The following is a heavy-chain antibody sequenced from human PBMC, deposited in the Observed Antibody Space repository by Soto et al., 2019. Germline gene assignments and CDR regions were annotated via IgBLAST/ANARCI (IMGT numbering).Heavy chain of an antibody. Sequence: QVQLQQWGTGLLKPAETLSLTCAVYVGAFSGYSWTWIRQSPGQGLECIGEINDSGTTNYNPSLKSRVTVSVDLNKTQVFLNLRSVTAADTAVYYCARGNFYGWYFDLWRRGTLVSVSS. CDR2: INDSGTT. CDR3: ARGNFYGWYFDL. D-gene: IGHD4-17*01. CDR1: VGAFSGYS. V-gene: IGHV4-34*01. J-gene: IGHJ2*01.